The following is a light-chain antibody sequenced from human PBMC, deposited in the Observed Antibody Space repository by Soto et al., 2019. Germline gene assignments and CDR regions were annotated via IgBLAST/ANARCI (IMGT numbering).Light chain of an antibody. J-gene: IGKJ1*01. V-gene: IGKV3-20*01. CDR3: QQYGSSPRT. CDR1: QSVSSSH. CDR2: GAS. Sequence: EIVLTPSPGTLSLSPGERATLSCRASQSVSSSHLAWYQQKPGQAPRLLISGASSRATGIPDRFTGSGSGTDFTLTISRLEPEDFAVYYCQQYGSSPRTFGQGTKVDIK.